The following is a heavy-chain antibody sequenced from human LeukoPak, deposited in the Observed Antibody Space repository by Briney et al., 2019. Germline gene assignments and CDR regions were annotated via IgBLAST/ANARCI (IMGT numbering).Heavy chain of an antibody. D-gene: IGHD3-10*01. CDR3: AKGMVPGSYSGTYYMDV. CDR2: IKQDGSEK. CDR1: GFTFSSYW. V-gene: IGHV3-7*01. Sequence: GGSLRLSCAASGFTFSSYWMSWVRQAPGKGLEWVANIKQDGSEKYYVDSVKGRFTISRDNAKNSLYLQMNSLRAEDTAVYYCAKGMVPGSYSGTYYMDVWGKGTTVTISS. J-gene: IGHJ6*03.